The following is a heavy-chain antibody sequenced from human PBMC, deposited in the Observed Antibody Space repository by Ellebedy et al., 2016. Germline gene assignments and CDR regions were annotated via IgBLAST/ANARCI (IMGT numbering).Heavy chain of an antibody. CDR3: AISYYYYYGMDV. CDR2: IIPIFGTA. V-gene: IGHV1-69*13. J-gene: IGHJ6*02. CDR1: GGTFSSYA. Sequence: SVKVSXXASGGTFSSYAISWVRQAPGQGLEWMGGIIPIFGTANYAQKFQGRVTITADESTSTAYMELSSLRSEDTAVYYCAISYYYYYGMDVWGQGTTVTVSS.